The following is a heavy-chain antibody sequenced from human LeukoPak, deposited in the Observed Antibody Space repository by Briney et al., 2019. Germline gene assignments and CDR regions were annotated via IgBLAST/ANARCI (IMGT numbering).Heavy chain of an antibody. D-gene: IGHD2-21*02. V-gene: IGHV3-74*01. J-gene: IGHJ4*02. Sequence: GGPLRLSCAASVFIFSSYCMHGVPQAPGKGRLGASRINTDGSSTSYADSVKGRFTIARDNAKNTLYLQMHSLRAEDTAVYYCARDNLVVTDYWGQGTLVTVSS. CDR3: ARDNLVVTDY. CDR2: INTDGSST. CDR1: VFIFSSYC.